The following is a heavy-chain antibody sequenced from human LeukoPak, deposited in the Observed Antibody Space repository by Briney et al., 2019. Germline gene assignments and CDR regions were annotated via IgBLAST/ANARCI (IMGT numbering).Heavy chain of an antibody. CDR2: IKQDGSEK. CDR1: GFTFSSYG. CDR3: ARDCSSTSCYRGGFDP. Sequence: PGRSLRLSCAASGFTFSSYGMHWVRQAPGKGLEWVANIKQDGSEKYYVDSVKGRFTISRDNAKNSLYLQMNSLRAEDTAVYYCARDCSSTSCYRGGFDPWGQGTLVTVSS. J-gene: IGHJ5*02. V-gene: IGHV3-7*01. D-gene: IGHD2-2*01.